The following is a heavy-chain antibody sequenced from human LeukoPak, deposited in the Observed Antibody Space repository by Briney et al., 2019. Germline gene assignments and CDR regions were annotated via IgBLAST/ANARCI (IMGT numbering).Heavy chain of an antibody. CDR3: ARGGIPPYYYDSSGYYY. D-gene: IGHD3-22*01. V-gene: IGHV1-8*03. CDR2: MNPNSGNT. CDR1: GYTFTSYD. J-gene: IGHJ4*02. Sequence: GASVKVSCKASGYTFTSYDINWVRQATGQGLEWMGWMNPNSGNTGYAQKFQGRVTITRNTSISTAYMELSSLRSEDTAVYYCARGGIPPYYYDSSGYYYWGQGTLVTVSS.